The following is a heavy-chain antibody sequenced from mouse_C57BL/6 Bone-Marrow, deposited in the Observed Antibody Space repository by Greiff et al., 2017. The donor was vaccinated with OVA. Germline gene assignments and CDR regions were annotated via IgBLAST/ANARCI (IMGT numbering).Heavy chain of an antibody. CDR3: ARYGLLRYYFDY. CDR1: GYTFTDYY. CDR2: INPYNGGT. V-gene: IGHV1-19*01. J-gene: IGHJ2*01. D-gene: IGHD1-1*01. Sequence: EVQLQESGPVLVKPGASVKMSCKASGYTFTDYYMNWVKQSHGKSLEWIGVINPYNGGTSYNQKFKGKATLTVDKSSSTAYMELNSLTSEDSAVYYCARYGLLRYYFDYWGQGTTLTVSS.